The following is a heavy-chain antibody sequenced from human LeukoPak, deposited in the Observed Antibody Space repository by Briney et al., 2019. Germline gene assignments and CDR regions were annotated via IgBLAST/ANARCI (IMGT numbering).Heavy chain of an antibody. J-gene: IGHJ4*02. D-gene: IGHD2-21*01. V-gene: IGHV3-23*01. CDR3: AKTDSAAPIFDY. CDR1: GFTFSSYA. Sequence: GGSLRLSCAASGFTFSSYAMSWVRQAPGKGLEWVSAISGSGGSTYYADSVKGRFTISRDKSKNTLYLQMNSLRAEDTAVYYCAKTDSAAPIFDYWGQGTLVTVSS. CDR2: ISGSGGST.